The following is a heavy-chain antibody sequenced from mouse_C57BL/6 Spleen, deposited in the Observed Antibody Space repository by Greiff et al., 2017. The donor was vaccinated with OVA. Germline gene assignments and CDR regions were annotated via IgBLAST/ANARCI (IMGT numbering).Heavy chain of an antibody. CDR3: ARDGGRRYYAMDY. Sequence: EVKLVESEGGLVQPGSSMKLSCTASGFTFSDYYMAWVRQVPEKGLEWVANINYDGSSTYYLDSLKSRFIISRDNAKNILYLQMSSLKSEDTATYYCARDGGRRYYAMDYWGQGTSVTVSS. CDR2: INYDGSST. CDR1: GFTFSDYY. J-gene: IGHJ4*01. D-gene: IGHD3-3*01. V-gene: IGHV5-16*01.